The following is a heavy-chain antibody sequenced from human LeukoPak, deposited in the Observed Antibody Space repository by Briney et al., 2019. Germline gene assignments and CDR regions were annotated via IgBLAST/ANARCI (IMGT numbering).Heavy chain of an antibody. Sequence: ASVKVSCKASGYTFTSYYMHWVRQAPGQGLEWMGWINPNSGGTNYAQKFQGRVTMTRDTSISTAYMELSRLRSDDTAVYYCAREYCSSTSCYLYYYYGMDVWGQGTTVTVSS. CDR1: GYTFTSYY. V-gene: IGHV1-2*02. D-gene: IGHD2-2*01. J-gene: IGHJ6*02. CDR3: AREYCSSTSCYLYYYYGMDV. CDR2: INPNSGGT.